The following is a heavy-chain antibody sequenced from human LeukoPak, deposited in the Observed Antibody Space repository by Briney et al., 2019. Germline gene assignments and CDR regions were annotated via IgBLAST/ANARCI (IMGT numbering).Heavy chain of an antibody. CDR2: IIPILGIA. Sequence: ASVKVSCKASGGTFSSYTTSWVRQAPGQGLEWMGRIIPILGIANYAQKFQGRVTITADKSTSTAYMELSSLRSEDTAVYYCARDRVLRFLEWPTSSNGIDYWGQGTLVTVSS. CDR3: ARDRVLRFLEWPTSSNGIDY. J-gene: IGHJ4*02. CDR1: GGTFSSYT. V-gene: IGHV1-69*04. D-gene: IGHD3-3*01.